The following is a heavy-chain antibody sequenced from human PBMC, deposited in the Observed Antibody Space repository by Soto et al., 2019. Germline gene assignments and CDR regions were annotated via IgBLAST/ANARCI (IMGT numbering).Heavy chain of an antibody. D-gene: IGHD3-3*01. Sequence: GASVKVSCKASGGTFSSNSINWVRQAPGQRLEWMGFTNEGSGNTRFSQKFQGRISITRDTSASTVYLDLSSLTSEDTAIYYCARDDRSVSGVVTLDHWGPGTLVTVSS. V-gene: IGHV1-3*01. CDR1: GGTFSSNS. CDR2: TNEGSGNT. J-gene: IGHJ4*02. CDR3: ARDDRSVSGVVTLDH.